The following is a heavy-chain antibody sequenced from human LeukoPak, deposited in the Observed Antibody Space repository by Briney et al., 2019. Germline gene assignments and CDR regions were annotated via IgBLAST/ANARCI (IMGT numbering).Heavy chain of an antibody. CDR3: ASGIAAGTVDY. V-gene: IGHV4-4*02. CDR2: VSQTGTT. Sequence: SETLSLTCAVFDDSIYTNKWWSWVRQPPGKGLEWIGEVSQTGTTYYDPSLTGRITISVDRSRNQFSLRLTSVTAADTAVYYCASGIAAGTVDYWGQGTLVTVSS. D-gene: IGHD6-13*01. CDR1: DDSIYTNKW. J-gene: IGHJ4*02.